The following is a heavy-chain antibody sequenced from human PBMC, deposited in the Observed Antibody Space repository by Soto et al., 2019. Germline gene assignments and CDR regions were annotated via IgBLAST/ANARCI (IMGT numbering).Heavy chain of an antibody. V-gene: IGHV1-18*01. Sequence: GXSGEVSLKASWYTLSGDGIVWGGQAPGQGLEWMGWISAYDGNTDYVQKLQGRVTMTTDTSTTTAYMELGSLRSDDTAVYYCARYCGGDCYTDWGQGTLVTVSS. CDR1: WYTLSGDG. D-gene: IGHD2-21*02. CDR3: ARYCGGDCYTD. CDR2: ISAYDGNT. J-gene: IGHJ4*02.